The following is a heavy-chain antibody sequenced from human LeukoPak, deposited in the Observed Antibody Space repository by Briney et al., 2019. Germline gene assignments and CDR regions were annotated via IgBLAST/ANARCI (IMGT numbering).Heavy chain of an antibody. Sequence: ASVTVSFQASGYTFTTYAISWVRQAPGQGLEWMGWISTYNGNTNYAQKFQGRVTLTTDPSTSTAYMDLRSLRSDDTAVYHCARVALGSWYFDLWGRGTLVTVSS. D-gene: IGHD2-15*01. CDR1: GYTFTTYA. V-gene: IGHV1-18*01. CDR3: ARVALGSWYFDL. CDR2: ISTYNGNT. J-gene: IGHJ2*01.